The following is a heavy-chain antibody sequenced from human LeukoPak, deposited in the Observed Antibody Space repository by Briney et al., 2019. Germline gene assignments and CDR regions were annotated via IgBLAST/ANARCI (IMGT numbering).Heavy chain of an antibody. V-gene: IGHV5-51*01. D-gene: IGHD6-19*01. CDR3: ARQYSSGGDY. CDR2: IYPGDSDT. J-gene: IGHJ4*02. CDR1: GYSFTSYW. Sequence: GASLETSCKGSGYSFTSYWIGWVRQVPGKGLEWMGIIYPGDSDTRYSPSFQGQVTISADKSISTAYLQCSSLKASDTAMYSCARQYSSGGDYGGQGPLVTVSS.